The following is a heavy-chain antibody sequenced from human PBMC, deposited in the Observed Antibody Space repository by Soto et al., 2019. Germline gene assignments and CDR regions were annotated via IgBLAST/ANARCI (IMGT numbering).Heavy chain of an antibody. CDR3: ARDQEAGSFFPYYYGMDV. D-gene: IGHD6-13*01. CDR2: ISSSGSTI. V-gene: IGHV3-48*03. J-gene: IGHJ6*02. Sequence: VQLVESGGGLVQPGGSLRLSCATSGFTFSSYEMNWVRQAPGKGLEWVSYISSSGSTIYYADSVKGRLTISRDNAKNSLYLQMDSLRAEDTAVYYCARDQEAGSFFPYYYGMDVWGQGTTVTVSS. CDR1: GFTFSSYE.